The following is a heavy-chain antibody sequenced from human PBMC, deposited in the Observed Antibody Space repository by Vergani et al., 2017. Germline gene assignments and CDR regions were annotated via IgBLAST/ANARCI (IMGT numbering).Heavy chain of an antibody. CDR1: GFTFDDYA. CDR2: ISWNSGSI. Sequence: EVQLVESGGGLVQPGRSLRLSCAASGFTFDDYAMHWVRQAPGKGLEWVSGISWNSGSICCADSVKGRFTISRDNAKNSLYLQMNSLRAEDMALYYCAKDMGGYDYGPLDYWGQGTLVTVSS. J-gene: IGHJ4*02. D-gene: IGHD5-12*01. V-gene: IGHV3-9*03. CDR3: AKDMGGYDYGPLDY.